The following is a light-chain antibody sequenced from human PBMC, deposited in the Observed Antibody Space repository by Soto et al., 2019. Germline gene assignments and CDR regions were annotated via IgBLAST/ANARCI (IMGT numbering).Light chain of an antibody. Sequence: EIVMTQSPATLSLSPGERVTLSCRASQSVSSKLAWYQQKPGQAPRLLIYGASTRATGIPARISGSGSGTEFTLTISSLQSEDFAVYYCQQYNKWRTFGQGTKVDIK. J-gene: IGKJ1*01. V-gene: IGKV3-15*01. CDR2: GAS. CDR3: QQYNKWRT. CDR1: QSVSSK.